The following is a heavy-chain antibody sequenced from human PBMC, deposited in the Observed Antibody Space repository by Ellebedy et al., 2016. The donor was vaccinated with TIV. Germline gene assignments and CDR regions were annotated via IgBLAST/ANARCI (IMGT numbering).Heavy chain of an antibody. CDR2: FDPEDGET. V-gene: IGHV1-24*01. J-gene: IGHJ5*02. CDR3: ATASYYYDPTGGFDH. D-gene: IGHD3-22*01. CDR1: GYTLSELS. Sequence: AASVKVSCKVSGYTLSELSMHWVRQAPGKGLEWMGGFDPEDGETIYAQKFQGRVTMTEDTSTDPAYMELSSLRSEDTAVYYCATASYYYDPTGGFDHWGQGTLVTVSS.